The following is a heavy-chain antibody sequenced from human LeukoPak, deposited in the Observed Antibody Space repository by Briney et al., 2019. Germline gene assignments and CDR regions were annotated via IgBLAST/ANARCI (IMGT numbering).Heavy chain of an antibody. Sequence: SQTLSLTCAISGDSVSSNSAAWNWIRQSPSRGLEWLGRTYYRSKWYNDYAVSVKSRITINPDTSKNQFSLQLNSVTPEDTAVYYCARDQFQYYYDSSGYGLDYWGQGTLVTVFS. V-gene: IGHV6-1*01. CDR3: ARDQFQYYYDSSGYGLDY. CDR1: GDSVSSNSAA. D-gene: IGHD3-22*01. J-gene: IGHJ4*02. CDR2: TYYRSKWYN.